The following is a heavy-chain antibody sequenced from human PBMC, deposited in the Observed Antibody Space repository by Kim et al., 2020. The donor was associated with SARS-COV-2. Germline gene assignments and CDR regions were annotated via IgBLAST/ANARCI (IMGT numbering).Heavy chain of an antibody. CDR3: ARSAYCGGDCYYLYFDL. Sequence: LKSRVTISVDTSKNQFSLKLSSVTAADTAVYYCARSAYCGGDCYYLYFDLWGRGTLVTVSS. D-gene: IGHD2-21*02. J-gene: IGHJ2*01. V-gene: IGHV4-39*07.